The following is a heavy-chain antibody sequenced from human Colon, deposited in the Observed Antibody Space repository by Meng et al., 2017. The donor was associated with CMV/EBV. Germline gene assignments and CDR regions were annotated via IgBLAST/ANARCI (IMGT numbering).Heavy chain of an antibody. Sequence: GGSLRLSCVDSGFITRSHWIHWVRHGPGKGLVWVSRIRGIGYDPSYADSVKGRFTVSRDNTKSIVYLQMNGLRPEDTAVYYCAAGRGGTYPDQWGQGTLVTVSS. V-gene: IGHV3-74*01. J-gene: IGHJ5*02. D-gene: IGHD1-26*01. CDR1: GFITRSHW. CDR3: AAGRGGTYPDQ. CDR2: IRGIGYDP.